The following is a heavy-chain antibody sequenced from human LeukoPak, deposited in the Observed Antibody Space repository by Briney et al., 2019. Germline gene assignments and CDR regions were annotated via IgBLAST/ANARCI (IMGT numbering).Heavy chain of an antibody. CDR2: ISAYNGNT. CDR1: GYTFTSYG. D-gene: IGHD2-2*02. V-gene: IGHV1-18*01. Sequence: GASVKVSCKASGYTFTSYGISWVRQAPGQGLEWMGWISAYNGNTNYAQKLQGRVTMTTDTSTSTAYMELRSLRSDDTAVYYCARDKDSLKHIPAAIEYYWGQGTLVTVSS. CDR3: ARDKDSLKHIPAAIEYY. J-gene: IGHJ4*02.